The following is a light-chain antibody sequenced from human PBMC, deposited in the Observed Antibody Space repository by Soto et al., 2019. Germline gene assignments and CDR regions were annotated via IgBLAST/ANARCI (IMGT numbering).Light chain of an antibody. V-gene: IGLV7-46*01. CDR1: TGAVSNGHY. CDR3: LLSFGGARRV. CDR2: DTS. Sequence: QAVVTQEPSLTVSQGGTVTLTCASSTGAVSNGHYPYWFQQKPGQAPRTLIYDTSNKHSWTPARFSGSLLGGKPVLTLSGAQPEDEADFFCLLSFGGARRVFGGGTKLTVL. J-gene: IGLJ2*01.